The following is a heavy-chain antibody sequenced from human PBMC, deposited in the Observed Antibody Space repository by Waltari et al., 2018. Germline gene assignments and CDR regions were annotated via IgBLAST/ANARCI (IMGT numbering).Heavy chain of an antibody. D-gene: IGHD3-16*01. Sequence: EVRLVASGGGLVQPGGSLRLSCAASGFTFSSYWMTWVRQTPIKGLDWVANINPDGSEEYYVDSVKGRFTISRDNAKNSLYLQVNSLRDEDTAVYYCARSWGDYWGQGTLVTVSS. J-gene: IGHJ4*02. V-gene: IGHV3-7*01. CDR3: ARSWGDY. CDR1: GFTFSSYW. CDR2: INPDGSEE.